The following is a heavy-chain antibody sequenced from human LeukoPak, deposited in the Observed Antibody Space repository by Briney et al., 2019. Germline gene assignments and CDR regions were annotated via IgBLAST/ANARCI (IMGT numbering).Heavy chain of an antibody. J-gene: IGHJ4*02. D-gene: IGHD5-12*01. CDR1: GFSFNNYA. V-gene: IGHV3-23*01. CDR3: AKGAYDYIEIAYFDY. Sequence: PGGSLRLSCVASGFSFNNYAMNWVRQAPGKGLEWVSLIIGSSGTTFYADSVKGRFTISRDKSKSTLYLQMNSLRAEDTAVYYSAKGAYDYIEIAYFDYWGQGSLVTVSS. CDR2: IIGSSGTT.